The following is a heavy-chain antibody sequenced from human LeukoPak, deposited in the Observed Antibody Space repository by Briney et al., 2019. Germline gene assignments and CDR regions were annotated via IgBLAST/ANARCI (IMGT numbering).Heavy chain of an antibody. Sequence: PGRSLRLSCAASGFTFSSYGMHWVRQAPGKGLEWVSYISSSGRTRYYADSVKGRFTISRDNARNSLYLQMNSLRAEDTAVYYCARDSTHYYDSGSGIIGFDYWGQGTLVTVSS. J-gene: IGHJ4*02. CDR1: GFTFSSYG. CDR2: ISSSGRTR. V-gene: IGHV3-48*04. CDR3: ARDSTHYYDSGSGIIGFDY. D-gene: IGHD3-10*01.